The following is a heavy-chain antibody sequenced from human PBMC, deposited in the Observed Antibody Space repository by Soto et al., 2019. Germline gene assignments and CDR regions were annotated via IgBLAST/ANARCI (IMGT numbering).Heavy chain of an antibody. D-gene: IGHD3-3*01. Sequence: QVQLVESGGGVVQPGRSLRLSCAASGFTFSSYGMHWVRQAPGKGLEWVAVIWSDGSNKYYADSVKGRFTISKDKSKNKMNLQMNSLRAEDTAVYYCAREFWSAPFDYWGQGTLVTVSS. V-gene: IGHV3-33*01. CDR3: AREFWSAPFDY. J-gene: IGHJ4*02. CDR2: IWSDGSNK. CDR1: GFTFSSYG.